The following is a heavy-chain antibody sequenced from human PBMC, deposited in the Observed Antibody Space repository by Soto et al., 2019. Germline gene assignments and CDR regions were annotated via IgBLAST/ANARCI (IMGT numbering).Heavy chain of an antibody. Sequence: SETLSLTCTVSGGSISSTYYWGWIRQPPGKGLEWIGSIYYSGRTYYNPSLKSRVTISVDTSRIHFSLKLISVTAADTAVYFCARQPYDSSDYFDYWGQGTLVTVSS. CDR3: ARQPYDSSDYFDY. CDR2: IYYSGRT. D-gene: IGHD3-22*01. CDR1: GGSISSTYY. J-gene: IGHJ4*02. V-gene: IGHV4-39*01.